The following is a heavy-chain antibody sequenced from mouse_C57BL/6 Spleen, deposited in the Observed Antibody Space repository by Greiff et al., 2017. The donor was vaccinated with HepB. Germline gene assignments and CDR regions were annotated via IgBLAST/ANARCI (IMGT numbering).Heavy chain of an antibody. V-gene: IGHV1-5*01. J-gene: IGHJ3*01. CDR2: IYPGNSDT. CDR3: TRAEICYDPFAY. D-gene: IGHD2-4*01. CDR1: GYTFTSYW. Sequence: EVQLQQSGTVLARPGASVKMSCTTSGYTFTSYWMHWVKQRPGQGLEWIGAIYPGNSDTSYNQKFKGKAKLTAVTSASTAYLELSSLTNEDSAVYYCTRAEICYDPFAYWGQGTLVTVSA.